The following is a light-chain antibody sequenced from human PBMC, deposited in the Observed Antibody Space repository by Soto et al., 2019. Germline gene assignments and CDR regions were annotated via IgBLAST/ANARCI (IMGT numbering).Light chain of an antibody. J-gene: IGKJ1*01. Sequence: EIVLTQSPGTLSLSPGERATLSCRASQSISKNYLAWYRQKPGQAPRVLIYAASSRAPGIPDRFSGSGSGTDFTLTISRLEPEDFAVYYCQNYDTSLWTFGQGTKV. CDR1: QSISKNY. CDR2: AAS. CDR3: QNYDTSLWT. V-gene: IGKV3-20*01.